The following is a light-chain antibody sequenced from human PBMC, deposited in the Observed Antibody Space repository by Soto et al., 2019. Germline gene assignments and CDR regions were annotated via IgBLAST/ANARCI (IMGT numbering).Light chain of an antibody. J-gene: IGLJ2*01. Sequence: QSALTQPASVSGSRGQAITISCTGTSRDVGGFNYVSWYQQYPGKAPKVMIYEVSNRPSGVSNRFSGSKSGNTASLTISGLQAEDEADYYCSSYRGSSTVFGGGTKLTVL. V-gene: IGLV2-14*01. CDR1: SRDVGGFNY. CDR2: EVS. CDR3: SSYRGSSTV.